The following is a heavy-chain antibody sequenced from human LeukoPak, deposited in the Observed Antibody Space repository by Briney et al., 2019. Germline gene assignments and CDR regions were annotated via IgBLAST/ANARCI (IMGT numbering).Heavy chain of an antibody. Sequence: SETLSLTCAVSGGSISSGGYSWSWIRQPPGTGLEWIGYIYHSGSTYYNPSLKSRVTISVDRSKNQFSLKLSSVTAADTAVYYCARGSGYCSGGSCYFDAFDIWGQGTMATVSS. CDR1: GGSISSGGYS. CDR3: ARGSGYCSGGSCYFDAFDI. J-gene: IGHJ3*02. D-gene: IGHD2-15*01. V-gene: IGHV4-30-2*01. CDR2: IYHSGST.